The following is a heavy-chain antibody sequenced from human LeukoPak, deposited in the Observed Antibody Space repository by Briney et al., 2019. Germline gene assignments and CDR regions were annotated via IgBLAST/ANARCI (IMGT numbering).Heavy chain of an antibody. J-gene: IGHJ6*02. D-gene: IGHD4-17*01. Sequence: ASVKVSCKASGYTFTSYGISWVRQAPGQGLEWMGWISAYNGNTNYAQKLQGRVTMTTDTSTSTAYMELRNLRSDDTAVYYCARDRIDYGDYGARYYYGMDVWGQGTTVTVSS. CDR1: GYTFTSYG. CDR3: ARDRIDYGDYGARYYYGMDV. CDR2: ISAYNGNT. V-gene: IGHV1-18*01.